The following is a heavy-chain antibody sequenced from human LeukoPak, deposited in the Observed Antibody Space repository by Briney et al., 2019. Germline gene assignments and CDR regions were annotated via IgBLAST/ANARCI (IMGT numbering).Heavy chain of an antibody. J-gene: IGHJ4*02. D-gene: IGHD3-10*01. CDR3: ARSRAGVWYFDY. V-gene: IGHV3-30*04. CDR1: GFTFSSYA. CDR2: ISYDGSNK. Sequence: GGSLRLSCAASGFTFSSYAMHWVRQAPGKGLEWVAVISYDGSNKYYADSVKGRFTISRDNSKNTPYLQMNSLRAEDTAVYYCARSRAGVWYFDYWGQGTLVTVSS.